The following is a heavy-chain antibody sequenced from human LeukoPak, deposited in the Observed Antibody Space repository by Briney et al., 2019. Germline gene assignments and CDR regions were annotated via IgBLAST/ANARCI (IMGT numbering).Heavy chain of an antibody. Sequence: SETLSLTCTVSGGSISSSSYYWGWIRQPPGKGLEWIGSIYYSGSTYYNPSLKSRVTISVDTSKNQFSLKLSSVTAADTAVYYCARERWGYHATSDAFDIWGQGTMVTVSS. V-gene: IGHV4-39*07. J-gene: IGHJ3*02. D-gene: IGHD4-23*01. CDR2: IYYSGST. CDR3: ARERWGYHATSDAFDI. CDR1: GGSISSSSYY.